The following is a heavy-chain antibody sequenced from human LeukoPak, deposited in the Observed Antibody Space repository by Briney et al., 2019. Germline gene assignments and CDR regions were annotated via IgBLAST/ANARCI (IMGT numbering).Heavy chain of an antibody. D-gene: IGHD4-17*01. CDR1: GYTLTELS. V-gene: IGHV1-24*01. J-gene: IGHJ3*02. CDR3: ATGTTVTTWGAFDI. CDR2: FDPEDGET. Sequence: ASVKVSCKVSGYTLTELSMHWVRQAPGKGLEWMGGFDPEDGETIYAQKFQGRVTMTEDTSTDTAYMELSSLRSEGTAVYYCATGTTVTTWGAFDIWGQGTMVTVSS.